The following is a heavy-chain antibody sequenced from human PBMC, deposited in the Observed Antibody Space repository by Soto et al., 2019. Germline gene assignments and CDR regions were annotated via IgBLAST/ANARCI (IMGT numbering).Heavy chain of an antibody. V-gene: IGHV4-34*01. CDR1: GGSFSGYY. CDR3: ERGALFRYFDY. Sequence: QVQLQQWGAGLLKPSETLSLTCAVYGGSFSGYYWSWIRQPPGKGLEWIGEINHSGSTNYNPSLKSRVTISVDTSKNQFSLKLSSVTAADTAVYYCERGALFRYFDYWAREPWSPSPQ. CDR2: INHSGST. J-gene: IGHJ4*02.